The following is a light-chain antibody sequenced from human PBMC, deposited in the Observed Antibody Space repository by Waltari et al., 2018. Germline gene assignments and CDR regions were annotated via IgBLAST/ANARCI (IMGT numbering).Light chain of an antibody. CDR3: AVWDDSLNGWV. J-gene: IGLJ2*01. Sequence: QSVLTQSPSASGTPGQRATISCSGSDSNFGGNFVHWYQQFPGTAPKLLRHRDKQRPSGVPDRFSGAKPGTSASPAIRGLQSEDEALYFCAVWDDSLNGWVFGGGSKVTVL. V-gene: IGLV1-44*01. CDR2: RDK. CDR1: DSNFGGNF.